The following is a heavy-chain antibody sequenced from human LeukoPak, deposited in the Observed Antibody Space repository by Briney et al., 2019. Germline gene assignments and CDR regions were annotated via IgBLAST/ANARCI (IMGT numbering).Heavy chain of an antibody. CDR1: GDSITSYF. CDR2: IFYSGIT. CDR3: ARDLTPKTIVVVPAVKFQPLSI. Sequence: SETLSLTCTVSGDSITSYFWSWIRQPPGKGLEWVGYIFYSGITNYNPSLKSRVTISVDTSKNQFSLKLSSVTAADTAVYYCARDLTPKTIVVVPAVKFQPLSIWGQGTLVTVSS. J-gene: IGHJ4*02. V-gene: IGHV4-59*01. D-gene: IGHD2-2*01.